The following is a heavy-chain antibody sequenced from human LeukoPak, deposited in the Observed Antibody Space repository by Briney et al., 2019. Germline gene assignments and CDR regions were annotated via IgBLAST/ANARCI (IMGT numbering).Heavy chain of an antibody. CDR3: ARRAYYDSSGYHPTSGYFDL. CDR1: GGSMFSYY. D-gene: IGHD3-22*01. Sequence: SETLSLTCTVSGGSMFSYYWNWIRQPPGKGLEWIGYIYSNGITKYSPSLRSRGTISFAASRNQFSLRLTSVTAADTAIYYCARRAYYDSSGYHPTSGYFDLWGRGTLVTVSS. CDR2: IYSNGIT. V-gene: IGHV4-4*08. J-gene: IGHJ2*01.